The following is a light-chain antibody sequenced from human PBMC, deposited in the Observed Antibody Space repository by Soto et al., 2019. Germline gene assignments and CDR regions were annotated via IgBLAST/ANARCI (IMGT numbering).Light chain of an antibody. CDR2: GAS. J-gene: IGKJ4*01. Sequence: EIVITQSPASLSVYPGERATLSCRASQSMGSNLAWYQQKPGQAPRLLIYGASTRATGIPARFSGSASGTEFTLTISSLQSEDFAIYYCQQYNNWPLTFGGGTKV. CDR3: QQYNNWPLT. V-gene: IGKV3-15*01. CDR1: QSMGSN.